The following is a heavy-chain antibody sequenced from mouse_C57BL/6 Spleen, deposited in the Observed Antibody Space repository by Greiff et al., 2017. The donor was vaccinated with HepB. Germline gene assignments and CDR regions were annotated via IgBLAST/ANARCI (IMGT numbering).Heavy chain of an antibody. Sequence: EVHLVESGGGLVKPGGSLKLSCAASGFTFSSYAMSWVRQTPEKRLEWVATISDGDSYTYYPDNVKGRFTISRDNAKNHLYLQMSHLKSEDTAMYYCARVSGGYGSSPFDYWGQGTTLTVSS. J-gene: IGHJ2*01. CDR3: ARVSGGYGSSPFDY. V-gene: IGHV5-4*01. CDR1: GFTFSSYA. D-gene: IGHD1-1*01. CDR2: ISDGDSYT.